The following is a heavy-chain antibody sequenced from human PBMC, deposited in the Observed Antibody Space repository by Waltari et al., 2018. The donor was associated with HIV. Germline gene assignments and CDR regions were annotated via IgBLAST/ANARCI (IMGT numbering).Heavy chain of an antibody. CDR2: ISSSSFNI. CDR3: ARDTLNFFFGLDL. Sequence: VESGGGLIQTGGSLRLSCAASGFNCGSYAMTWLRQAPGKGLELIAYISSSSFNIKYADSVKGRFTISRDNNKKSLDLLMDNLRGDDTATYYCARDTLNFFFGLDLWGQGTTVSVSS. V-gene: IGHV3-48*04. J-gene: IGHJ6*02. D-gene: IGHD3-10*01. CDR1: GFNCGSYA.